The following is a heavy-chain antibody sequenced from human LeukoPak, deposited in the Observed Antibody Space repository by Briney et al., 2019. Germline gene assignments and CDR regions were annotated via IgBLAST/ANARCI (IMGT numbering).Heavy chain of an antibody. V-gene: IGHV3-21*01. Sequence: PGGSLRLSCAASGFTFSSYSMNWVRQAPGNGLEWVSSISSSSSYIYYADSVKGRFTISRDNSKNTLYLQMNSLRADDTAVYYCAKEMASNWGFEGIRALDYWGQGALVTVSS. D-gene: IGHD7-27*01. J-gene: IGHJ4*02. CDR3: AKEMASNWGFEGIRALDY. CDR2: ISSSSSYI. CDR1: GFTFSSYS.